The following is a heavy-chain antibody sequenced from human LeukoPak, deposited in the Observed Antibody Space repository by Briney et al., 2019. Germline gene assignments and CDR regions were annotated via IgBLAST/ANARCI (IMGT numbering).Heavy chain of an antibody. V-gene: IGHV4-59*01. CDR2: IYYSGST. CDR1: GGSISSYY. Sequence: SETLSLTCTVSGGSISSYYWSWIRQPPRKGLEWIGYIYYSGSTNYNPSLKSRVTISVDTSKNQFSLKLSSVTAADTAVYYCARSLRGIAAAGFDYWGQGTLVTVSS. D-gene: IGHD6-13*01. CDR3: ARSLRGIAAAGFDY. J-gene: IGHJ4*02.